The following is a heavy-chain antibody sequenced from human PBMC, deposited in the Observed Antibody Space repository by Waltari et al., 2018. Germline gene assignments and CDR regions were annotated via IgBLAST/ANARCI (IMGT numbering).Heavy chain of an antibody. CDR1: GFPFSRYA. CDR3: VKGQWLTPFDY. CDR2: IRNNGGGT. Sequence: EVHLVASGGGLVQPGGSLRRSCSPPGFPFSRYALHWVRQAPGKGIEYVSAIRNNGGGTNHADSVKGRFTISRDNSKNTLYLQMSSLRAEDTAVYYCVKGQWLTPFDYWGQGTLVTVSS. V-gene: IGHV3-64D*08. D-gene: IGHD6-19*01. J-gene: IGHJ4*02.